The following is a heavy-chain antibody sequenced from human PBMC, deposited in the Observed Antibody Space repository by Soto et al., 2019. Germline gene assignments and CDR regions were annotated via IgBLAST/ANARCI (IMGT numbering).Heavy chain of an antibody. V-gene: IGHV2-70*04. CDR3: ARSPGGFTVATYFFDY. CDR1: GFSLSRKGMR. J-gene: IGHJ4*02. CDR2: IDWDDDK. D-gene: IGHD3-16*01. Sequence: SGPPLVNPTQTLTLPCTFSGFSLSRKGMRVSWIRHPPGKALEWLARIDWDDDKFYSPSLRTRLAISKGTSKNQVVLTMTNVDPMDTATYYCARSPGGFTVATYFFDYWGQGTLVTVSS.